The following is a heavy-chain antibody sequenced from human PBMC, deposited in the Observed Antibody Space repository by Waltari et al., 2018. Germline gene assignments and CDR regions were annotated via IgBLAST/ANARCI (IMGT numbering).Heavy chain of an antibody. CDR2: IYHSGST. CDR3: ARRAAITAAGPTYYMDV. Sequence: QVQLQESGPGLVKPSETLSLTCAVSGYSISSGYYWGWIRQPPGKGLEWIGNIYHSGSTHYKPSLKVRVTISVDTSKNQFSLKLSSVTAADTAVYYCARRAAITAAGPTYYMDVWGKGTTVTVSS. V-gene: IGHV4-38-2*01. J-gene: IGHJ6*03. D-gene: IGHD6-13*01. CDR1: GYSISSGYY.